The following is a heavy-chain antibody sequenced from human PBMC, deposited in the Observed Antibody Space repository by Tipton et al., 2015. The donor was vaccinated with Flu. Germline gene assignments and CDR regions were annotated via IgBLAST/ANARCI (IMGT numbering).Heavy chain of an antibody. CDR1: GFTFTRYA. CDR2: ISGGGGTT. CDR3: ARGFIRLCDY. V-gene: IGHV3-23*01. Sequence: SLRLSCAASGFTFTRYAMSWVRQAPGKGLEWVSAISGGGGTTYYADSVKGRFTISRDNIENSLFLQMNSLRAEDTAVYYCARGFIRLCDYWGQGTLVTVSS. D-gene: IGHD3-16*01. J-gene: IGHJ4*02.